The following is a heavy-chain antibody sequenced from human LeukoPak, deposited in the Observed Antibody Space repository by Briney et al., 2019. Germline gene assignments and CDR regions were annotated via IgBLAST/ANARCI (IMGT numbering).Heavy chain of an antibody. J-gene: IGHJ3*02. D-gene: IGHD6-13*01. CDR2: IYYSGST. Sequence: SESLSLTCTVSGGSISSYYWSWIRQPPGKGLEWIGYIYYSGSTNYNPSLKSRVTISVDTSKNQFSLKLSSVTAADTAVYYCARAPYSSRWFWVDAFDIWGQGTMVTVSS. V-gene: IGHV4-59*01. CDR3: ARAPYSSRWFWVDAFDI. CDR1: GGSISSYY.